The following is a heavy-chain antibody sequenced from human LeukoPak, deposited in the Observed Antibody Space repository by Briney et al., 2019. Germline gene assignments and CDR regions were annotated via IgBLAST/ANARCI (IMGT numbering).Heavy chain of an antibody. D-gene: IGHD2/OR15-2a*01. CDR2: ISYDGSNK. Sequence: GGSLRLSCAASGFTFSSYGMHWVRQAPGKGLEWAAVISYDGSNKYYADSVKGRFTISRDNSKNTLYLQMNSLRAEDTAVYYCAKSSRPIGVPHFFDYWGQGTLVTVSS. CDR3: AKSSRPIGVPHFFDY. CDR1: GFTFSSYG. J-gene: IGHJ4*02. V-gene: IGHV3-30*18.